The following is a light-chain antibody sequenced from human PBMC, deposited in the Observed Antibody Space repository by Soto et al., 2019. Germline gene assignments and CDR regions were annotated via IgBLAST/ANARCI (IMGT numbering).Light chain of an antibody. CDR1: QSISSY. CDR3: QQSYSTPLS. J-gene: IGKJ4*01. CDR2: AAS. Sequence: DIPMTQSPSSLSASVGDRVTITCRASQSISSYLNWYQQKPGKAPKLLIYAASSLQSGVPSRFSGSGSGTDFTLTISSLQPEDFATYNCQQSYSTPLSFGGGTKVEIK. V-gene: IGKV1-39*01.